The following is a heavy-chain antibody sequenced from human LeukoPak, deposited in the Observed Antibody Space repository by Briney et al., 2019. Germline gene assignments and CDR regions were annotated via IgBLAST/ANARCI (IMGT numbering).Heavy chain of an antibody. Sequence: PGRSLRLSCAASGFTFSSYAMHWVRQAPGKGLEWVAVISYDGSNKYYADSVKGRFTISRDNSKNTLYLQMNSLRAEDTAVYYCAREVVESVPAAMGGYGMDVWGQGTTVTVSS. CDR1: GFTFSSYA. CDR3: AREVVESVPAAMGGYGMDV. CDR2: ISYDGSNK. J-gene: IGHJ6*02. V-gene: IGHV3-30-3*01. D-gene: IGHD2-2*01.